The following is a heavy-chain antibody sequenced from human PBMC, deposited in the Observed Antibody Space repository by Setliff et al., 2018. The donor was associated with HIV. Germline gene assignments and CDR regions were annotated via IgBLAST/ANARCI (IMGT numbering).Heavy chain of an antibody. D-gene: IGHD6-13*01. J-gene: IGHJ4*02. CDR2: ISAYNGNT. CDR1: GYIFANYG. Sequence: SVKVSCKASGYIFANYGISWVRQAPGQGLEWMGWISAYNGNTKYAQKLQGRVTMTTDTSTSTAYMELWSLRSDDTAVYYCARDWVAAAGVMGDYWGQGTLVTVSS. V-gene: IGHV1-18*01. CDR3: ARDWVAAAGVMGDY.